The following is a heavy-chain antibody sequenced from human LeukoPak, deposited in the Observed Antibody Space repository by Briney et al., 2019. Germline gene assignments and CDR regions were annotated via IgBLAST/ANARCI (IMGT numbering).Heavy chain of an antibody. CDR1: GFTFSSYS. V-gene: IGHV3-21*04. D-gene: IGHD3-9*01. J-gene: IGHJ4*02. CDR2: ISSSSYI. CDR3: ARDTDILTGYFDY. Sequence: PGGSLRPSCAASGFTFSSYSMNWVRQAPGKGLEWVSSISSSSYIYYADSVKGRFTISRDNAKNSLYLQMNSLRAEDTAVYYCARDTDILTGYFDYWGQGTLVTVSS.